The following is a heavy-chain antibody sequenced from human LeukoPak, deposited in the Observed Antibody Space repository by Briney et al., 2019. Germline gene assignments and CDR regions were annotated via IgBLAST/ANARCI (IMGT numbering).Heavy chain of an antibody. CDR1: GFRFSSFG. D-gene: IGHD4-11*01. CDR3: ARDSDYSGNGNGDWFDP. Sequence: ASVNVSCKASGFRFSSFGVSWVRQAPGQGLEWMGWISNYFGVTHYAEKFEDRATMTVDTSTTTVYMELRSLKYDDTAIYYCARDSDYSGNGNGDWFDPWGQGTVVIVSS. V-gene: IGHV1-18*04. CDR2: ISNYFGVT. J-gene: IGHJ5*02.